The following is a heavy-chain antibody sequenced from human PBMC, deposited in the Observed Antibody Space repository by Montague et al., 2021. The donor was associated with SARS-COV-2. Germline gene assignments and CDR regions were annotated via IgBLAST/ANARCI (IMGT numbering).Heavy chain of an antibody. Sequence: SETLSLTCTVSGGSMSSFYWCWIRQPPGKGLEWLGYIYFRGSTNYNPSLKSRITISVDPSKNQFPLNLSSVTAADAAVYYCAGEARDNWVDYWGQGTLVTVSS. V-gene: IGHV4-59*01. CDR1: GGSMSSFY. CDR3: AGEARDNWVDY. D-gene: IGHD1-20*01. CDR2: IYFRGST. J-gene: IGHJ4*02.